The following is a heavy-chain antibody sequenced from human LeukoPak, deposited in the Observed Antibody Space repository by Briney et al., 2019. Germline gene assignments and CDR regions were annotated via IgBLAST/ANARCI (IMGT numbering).Heavy chain of an antibody. CDR1: GFTFSCHW. D-gene: IGHD1-14*01. V-gene: IGHV3-7*01. Sequence: GGSLRLSCAASGFTFSCHWMSWVRQAPGKGLEWVANINQGGSDKYYVDSVKGRFTISRDNANNLLYLQMNSLRGEDTAVYYCTRARSRAEDDWGQGTLVTVSS. J-gene: IGHJ4*02. CDR3: TRARSRAEDD. CDR2: INQGGSDK.